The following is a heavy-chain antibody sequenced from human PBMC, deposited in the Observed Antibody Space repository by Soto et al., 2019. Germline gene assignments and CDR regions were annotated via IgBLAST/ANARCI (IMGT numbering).Heavy chain of an antibody. V-gene: IGHV4-31*03. CDR1: GGSISSGGYY. Sequence: SETLSLTCTVSGGSISSGGYYWSWIRQHPGKGLEWIGYIYYSGSTYYNPSLKSRVTISVDTSKNQFSLKLSSVTAADTAVYYCARVLGCSSPSCQNLFDPRGQGTPVTVSS. J-gene: IGHJ5*02. CDR2: IYYSGST. CDR3: ARVLGCSSPSCQNLFDP. D-gene: IGHD2-2*01.